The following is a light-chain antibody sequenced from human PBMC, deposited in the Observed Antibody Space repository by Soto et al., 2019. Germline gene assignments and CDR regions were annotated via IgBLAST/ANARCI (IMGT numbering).Light chain of an antibody. J-gene: IGKJ2*01. CDR1: QSVSDD. Sequence: EIVMTQSPATLSVSPGERVTLSCRASQSVSDDVAWYQHKLGQAPRLLVYRASTRATDIPARFSGSGSGTEFTLTISNLQSEDFAVYYCQQFHNWYTFGQGTKLEI. V-gene: IGKV3-15*01. CDR2: RAS. CDR3: QQFHNWYT.